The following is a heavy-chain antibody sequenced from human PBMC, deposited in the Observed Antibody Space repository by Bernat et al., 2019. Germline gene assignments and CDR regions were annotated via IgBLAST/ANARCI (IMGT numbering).Heavy chain of an antibody. Sequence: QVYLVESGGGVVQPGRSLRLSCAASGFTFSTYAVHWVRQAPGKGLECVALISYDGSNKYYADSVKGRFTISRDNSKNTLYLQMNSLRAEDTAVYYCARVVSVRSSWDGIDFWGQGTMVPVSS. CDR3: ARVVSVRSSWDGIDF. V-gene: IGHV3-30*01. J-gene: IGHJ3*01. D-gene: IGHD6-13*01. CDR1: GFTFSTYA. CDR2: ISYDGSNK.